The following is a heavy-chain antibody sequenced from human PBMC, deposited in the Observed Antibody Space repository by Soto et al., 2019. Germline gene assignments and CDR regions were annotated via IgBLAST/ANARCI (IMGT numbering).Heavy chain of an antibody. V-gene: IGHV2-5*02. D-gene: IGHD3-10*01. CDR2: IYWDNDK. J-gene: IGHJ4*02. Sequence: QITLKESGPTLVKPTQPLTLTCSFSGFSLSTTGVGVGWIRQSPGKALEWLVIIYWDNDKRYSPSLKSRVTITKDTSKNQVVLTVTNMDPVDTGTYYCARSLWFGELHWGQGALVTVSS. CDR1: GFSLSTTGVG. CDR3: ARSLWFGELH.